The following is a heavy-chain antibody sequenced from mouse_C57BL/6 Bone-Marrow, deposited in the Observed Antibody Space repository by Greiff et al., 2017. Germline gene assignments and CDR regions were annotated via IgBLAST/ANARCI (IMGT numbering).Heavy chain of an antibody. CDR3: ARSGVWSLFAD. V-gene: IGHV1-64*01. CDR1: GYTFTSYW. J-gene: IGHJ3*01. CDR2: IHPNSGST. D-gene: IGHD2-10*02. Sequence: QVQLKQPGAELVKPGASVKLSCKASGYTFTSYWMHWVKQRPGQGLEWIGMIHPNSGSTNYNEKFKGKATLTVDKSSSTAYMQLRSLTSEDSAVSYCARSGVWSLFADWGQGTLVTVSA.